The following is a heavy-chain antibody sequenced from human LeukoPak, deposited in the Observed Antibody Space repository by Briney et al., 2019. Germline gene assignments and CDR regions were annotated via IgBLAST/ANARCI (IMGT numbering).Heavy chain of an antibody. Sequence: GSVKVSCKASGYTFTGYYMHWVRQAPGQGLEWMGWINPNSGGTNYAQKFQGRVTMTRDTSISTAYMELSRLRSDDTAVYYCARTTEGGYTYDYFYYYYMDVWGKGTTVTISS. CDR2: INPNSGGT. CDR1: GYTFTGYY. CDR3: ARTTEGGYTYDYFYYYYMDV. D-gene: IGHD5-18*01. J-gene: IGHJ6*03. V-gene: IGHV1-2*02.